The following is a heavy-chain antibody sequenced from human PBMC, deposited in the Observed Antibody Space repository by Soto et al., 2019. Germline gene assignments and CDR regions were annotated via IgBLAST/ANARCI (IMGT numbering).Heavy chain of an antibody. J-gene: IGHJ6*02. D-gene: IGHD2-2*01. CDR3: AKEQLPPHYYYYGMDV. Sequence: QVQLVESGGGVVQPGRSLRLSCAASGFTFSSYGMHWVRQAPGKGLEWVAVISYDGSNKYYADSVKGRFTISRDNSKNTLYLQMNSLRAEDTAVYYCAKEQLPPHYYYYGMDVWGQRTTVTVSS. CDR1: GFTFSSYG. V-gene: IGHV3-30*18. CDR2: ISYDGSNK.